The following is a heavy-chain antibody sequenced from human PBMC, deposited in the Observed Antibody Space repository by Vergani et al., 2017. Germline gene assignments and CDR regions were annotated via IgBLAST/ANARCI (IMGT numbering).Heavy chain of an antibody. J-gene: IGHJ6*02. V-gene: IGHV4-59*01. D-gene: IGHD2-15*01. Sequence: QVQLQESGPGLVKPSETLSLTCTVSGGSISSYYWSWIRQPPGKGLEWIGYIYYSGSTNYNPSLKSRVTISVDTYKNQFSLKLSSVTAADTAVYYCARGMGYCSGGSCYSYYYYGMDVWGQGTTVTVSS. CDR2: IYYSGST. CDR3: ARGMGYCSGGSCYSYYYYGMDV. CDR1: GGSISSYY.